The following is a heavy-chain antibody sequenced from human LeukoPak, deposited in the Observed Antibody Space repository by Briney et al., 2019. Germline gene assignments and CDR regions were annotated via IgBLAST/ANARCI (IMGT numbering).Heavy chain of an antibody. V-gene: IGHV3-7*03. CDR1: GFTFSDYW. CDR3: ARDRYDYVWGSYDEYYFDY. D-gene: IGHD3-16*01. J-gene: IGHJ4*02. CDR2: IKEDGSGI. Sequence: PGGSLRLSCVVSGFTFSDYWMSWVRQAPGKGLEWVANIKEDGSGIYYVDSVEGRFTISRDNSKNTLYLQMNSLRAEDTAVYYCARDRYDYVWGSYDEYYFDYWGQGTLVTVSS.